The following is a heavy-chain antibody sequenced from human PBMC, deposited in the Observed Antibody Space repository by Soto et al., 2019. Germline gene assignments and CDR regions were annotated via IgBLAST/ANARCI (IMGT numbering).Heavy chain of an antibody. CDR3: ARDPGIVATIGSFDI. J-gene: IGHJ3*02. CDR2: IIPILGIA. Sequence: QVQLVQSGAEVKKPGSSVKVSCKASGGTFSSYTISWVRQAPGQGLEWMGRIIPILGIANYAQKFQGRVTITADKSTSTAYMELSRLRSEDTAVYYCARDPGIVATIGSFDIWGQGTMVTVSS. V-gene: IGHV1-69*08. D-gene: IGHD5-12*01. CDR1: GGTFSSYT.